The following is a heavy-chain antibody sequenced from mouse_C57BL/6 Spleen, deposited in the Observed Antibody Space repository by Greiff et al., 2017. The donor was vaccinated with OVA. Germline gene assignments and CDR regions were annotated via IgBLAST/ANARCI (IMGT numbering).Heavy chain of an antibody. D-gene: IGHD2-1*01. Sequence: EVQLQQSGPELVKPGDSVKISCKASGYSFTGYFMNWVMQSHGKSLEWIGRINPYNGDTFYNQKFKGKATLTVDKSSSTAHMELRSLTSEDSAVYYCARLHYGNYFDYWGQGTTLTVSS. CDR3: ARLHYGNYFDY. J-gene: IGHJ2*01. V-gene: IGHV1-20*01. CDR1: GYSFTGYF. CDR2: INPYNGDT.